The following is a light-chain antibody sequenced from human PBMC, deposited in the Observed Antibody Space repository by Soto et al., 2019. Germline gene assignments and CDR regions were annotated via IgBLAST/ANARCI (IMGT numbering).Light chain of an antibody. CDR1: QSVTDK. V-gene: IGKV3-15*01. Sequence: EIEMTQSPVTMSVSLGERNTLSCRASQSVTDKLAWYQQKPGKSPRLLIFAASTRATGIHATFSGSGFGTVFTFTIFSLQSEDFAVYYCQQYKSWTTTFGQGSRLEIK. J-gene: IGKJ5*01. CDR3: QQYKSWTTT. CDR2: AAS.